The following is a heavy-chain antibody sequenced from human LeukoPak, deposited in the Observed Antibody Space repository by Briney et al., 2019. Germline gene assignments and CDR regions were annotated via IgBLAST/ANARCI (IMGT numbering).Heavy chain of an antibody. CDR3: ARDERLLSFLK. D-gene: IGHD3-3*01. Sequence: GGTLRLSCAASGFTFSSYGMSWVRQTPGKGLEWVSSISGSDDNTYYADSVKGRFTISRDNSKKTLNLQMNSLRAEDTAVYYCARDERLLSFLKWGQGTLVTVSS. V-gene: IGHV3-23*01. CDR1: GFTFSSYG. CDR2: ISGSDDNT. J-gene: IGHJ4*02.